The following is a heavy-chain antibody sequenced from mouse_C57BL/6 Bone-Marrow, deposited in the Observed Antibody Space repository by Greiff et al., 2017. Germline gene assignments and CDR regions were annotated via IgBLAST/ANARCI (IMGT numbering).Heavy chain of an antibody. Sequence: DVQLVESGGGLVQPGGSLKLSCAASGFTFSDYGMAWVRQAPRKGPEWVAFISNLAYSIYYADTVTGRFTISRENAKNTLYLEMSSLRSEDTAMYYCARPLYDSPFAYWGQGTLVTVSA. CDR1: GFTFSDYG. D-gene: IGHD2-3*01. CDR2: ISNLAYSI. CDR3: ARPLYDSPFAY. V-gene: IGHV5-15*01. J-gene: IGHJ3*01.